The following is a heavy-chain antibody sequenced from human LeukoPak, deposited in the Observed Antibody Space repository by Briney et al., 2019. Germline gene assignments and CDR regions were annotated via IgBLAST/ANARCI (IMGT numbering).Heavy chain of an antibody. V-gene: IGHV3-7*03. CDR3: ARDLYAPVGNWFDP. Sequence: PGRSLRLSCAASGFTFSSYWMSWVRQAPGKGLEWVANIKQDGSEKYYVDSVKGRFTISRDNAKNSLYLQMNSLRAEDTAVYYCARDLYAPVGNWFDPWGQGTLVTVSS. CDR1: GFTFSSYW. J-gene: IGHJ5*02. CDR2: IKQDGSEK. D-gene: IGHD2-8*01.